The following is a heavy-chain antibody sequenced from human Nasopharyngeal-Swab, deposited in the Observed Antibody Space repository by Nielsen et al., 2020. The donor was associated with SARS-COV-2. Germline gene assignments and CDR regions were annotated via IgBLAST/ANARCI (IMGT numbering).Heavy chain of an antibody. D-gene: IGHD5-18*01. CDR3: AKARRTDTYGYECFDS. CDR2: ITWNSGNK. J-gene: IGHJ4*02. V-gene: IGHV3-9*01. CDR1: GFTFDDYA. Sequence: GGSLRLSCAASGFTFDDYAMYWVRQAPGKGLEWVSGITWNSGNKGYAESVQGRFTISRDNAKNSLYLQMHSLRAEDTALYYCAKARRTDTYGYECFDSWGQGTLVTVSS.